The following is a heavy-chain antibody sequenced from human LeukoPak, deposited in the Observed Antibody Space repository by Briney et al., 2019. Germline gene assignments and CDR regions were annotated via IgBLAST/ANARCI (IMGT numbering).Heavy chain of an antibody. J-gene: IGHJ4*02. Sequence: GGSLRLSCAASGFTFSSYAMSWVRQAPGKGLEWVSVIYSGGSTYYADSVKGRFTISRDNSKNTLYLQMNSLRAEDTAVYYCAKNAEQWLVYYFDYWGQGTLVTVSS. V-gene: IGHV3-23*03. D-gene: IGHD6-19*01. CDR2: IYSGGST. CDR1: GFTFSSYA. CDR3: AKNAEQWLVYYFDY.